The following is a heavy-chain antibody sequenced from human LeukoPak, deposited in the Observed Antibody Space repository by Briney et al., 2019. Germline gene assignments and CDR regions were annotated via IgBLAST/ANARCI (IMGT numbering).Heavy chain of an antibody. Sequence: GGSLRLSCAVSGFTFSSYCMSWVRQAPGKGLEWVSAISGSGGSTYYADSVKGRFTISRDNSKNTLYLQMNSLRAEDTAVYYCAKDSSSWYEYYYYYYMDVWGKGTTVTISS. D-gene: IGHD6-13*01. CDR2: ISGSGGST. CDR3: AKDSSSWYEYYYYYYMDV. J-gene: IGHJ6*03. CDR1: GFTFSSYC. V-gene: IGHV3-23*01.